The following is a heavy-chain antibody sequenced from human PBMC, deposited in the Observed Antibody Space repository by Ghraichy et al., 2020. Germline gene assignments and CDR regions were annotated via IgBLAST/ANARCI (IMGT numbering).Heavy chain of an antibody. CDR2: ISYDGNNE. Sequence: GESLNISCAASGFTFSDYGMHWVRQAPGKGLEWVASISYDGNNEKYEDSVEGRVIISRDNSKNTLYLQLNSLRPEDTAVYYCAKDFERSRQEDFGVSVHWGPGTLVTVSS. D-gene: IGHD3-9*01. V-gene: IGHV3-30*18. J-gene: IGHJ4*02. CDR3: AKDFERSRQEDFGVSVH. CDR1: GFTFSDYG.